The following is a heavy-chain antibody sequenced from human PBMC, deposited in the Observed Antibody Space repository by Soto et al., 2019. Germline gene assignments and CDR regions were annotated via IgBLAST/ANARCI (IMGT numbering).Heavy chain of an antibody. D-gene: IGHD5-12*01. J-gene: IGHJ4*02. Sequence: QVQLVQSGAEVTKPGASVKVSCKASGYTFSTYGISWVRQDPGQGLEWMGWTSGNNDKKNYSQKLKGRVTMTTDTAASGGYLELRSLSPDDTALYYCARESRGYEDYWGQGTLVIVSS. CDR2: TSGNNDKK. CDR1: GYTFSTYG. V-gene: IGHV1-18*01. CDR3: ARESRGYEDY.